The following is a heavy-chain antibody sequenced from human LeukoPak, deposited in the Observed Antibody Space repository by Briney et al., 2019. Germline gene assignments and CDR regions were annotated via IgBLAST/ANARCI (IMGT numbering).Heavy chain of an antibody. V-gene: IGHV4-59*01. Sequence: SETLSLTCTVSGGSISSYYWNWIRQPPGKGLEWIGHIYYSGSTNYNPSLKSRVTTSVDTSKNQFSLKMSSVTAADTAVYYCARGNERFDYWGQGTLVTVSS. J-gene: IGHJ4*02. CDR2: IYYSGST. CDR3: ARGNERFDY. CDR1: GGSISSYY.